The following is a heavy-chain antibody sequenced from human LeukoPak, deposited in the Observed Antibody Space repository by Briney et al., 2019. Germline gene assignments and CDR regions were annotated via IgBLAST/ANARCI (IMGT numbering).Heavy chain of an antibody. CDR1: GFPFSASA. V-gene: IGHV3-23*01. Sequence: PGGSLRLSWAASGFPFSASAMTWVRQAPGKGLEWVSHILSTGTTYYADSMRGRFTISRDNSKNTLYLLMTSLRADDTAVYYCATVKYDYGDPVGWFDPWGQGTLVTVAS. CDR3: ATVKYDYGDPVGWFDP. D-gene: IGHD4-17*01. J-gene: IGHJ5*02. CDR2: ILSTGTT.